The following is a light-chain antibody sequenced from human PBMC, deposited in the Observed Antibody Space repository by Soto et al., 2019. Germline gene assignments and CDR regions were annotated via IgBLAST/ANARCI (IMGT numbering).Light chain of an antibody. V-gene: IGKV3-15*01. CDR2: GVS. CDR1: QSVSSN. J-gene: IGKJ2*01. CDR3: QQYNNWPPYT. Sequence: EMVMTQSPATLSVSPGERVTLSCRASQSVSSNLAWYQQKPGQAPRLLIYGVSTRDTGIPARFSGSGSGTEFTLTISSLQSEDFAVYYCQQYNNWPPYTFGQGTKVEIK.